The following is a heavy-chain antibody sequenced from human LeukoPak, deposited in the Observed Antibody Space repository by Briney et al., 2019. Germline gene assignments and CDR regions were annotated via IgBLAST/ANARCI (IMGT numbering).Heavy chain of an antibody. D-gene: IGHD6-19*01. Sequence: ASVKVSCKTSGYSENFYGITWVRQVAGQGLEWMGWISAQHGQTEYAPNSQDRVTMTTDTYTNTAYMELRSLRSDDTAVYYCARERGYSSGWYFDYWGQGTLVTVSS. CDR3: ARERGYSSGWYFDY. V-gene: IGHV1-18*01. CDR2: ISAQHGQT. CDR1: GYSENFYG. J-gene: IGHJ4*02.